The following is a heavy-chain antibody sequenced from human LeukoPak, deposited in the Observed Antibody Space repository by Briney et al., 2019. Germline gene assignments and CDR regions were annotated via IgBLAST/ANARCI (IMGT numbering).Heavy chain of an antibody. CDR3: ARLYYDILTGYGWFDP. CDR2: ISGGGGSK. CDR1: GFTFSSYA. V-gene: IGHV3-23*01. D-gene: IGHD3-9*01. Sequence: PGGSLRLSCAASGFTFSSYAMNWVRQAPGKGLEWVSTISGGGGSKYYAASVKGRFTISRDNSKNTLYLQMNSLRAEDTAVYYCARLYYDILTGYGWFDPWGQGTLVTVSS. J-gene: IGHJ5*02.